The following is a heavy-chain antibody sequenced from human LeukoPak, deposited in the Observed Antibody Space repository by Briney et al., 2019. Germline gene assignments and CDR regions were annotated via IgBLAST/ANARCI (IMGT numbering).Heavy chain of an antibody. V-gene: IGHV1-18*01. CDR3: ARDRAMAAWGNFDY. Sequence: ASVKVSCKASGYTFTGYGISWVRQAPGQGLEWMGWISAYNGNTNYAQKLQGRVTMTTDTSTSTAYMELRSLRSDDTAVYYCARDRAMAAWGNFDYWGQGTLVTVSS. J-gene: IGHJ4*02. CDR1: GYTFTGYG. D-gene: IGHD3-16*01. CDR2: ISAYNGNT.